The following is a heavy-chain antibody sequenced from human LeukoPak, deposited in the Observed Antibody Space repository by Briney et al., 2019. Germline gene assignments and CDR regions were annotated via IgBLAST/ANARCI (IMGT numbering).Heavy chain of an antibody. Sequence: SVKVSCKASGGTFSSYAMSWVRQAPGQGLEWMGRIIPIFGTANYAQKFQGRVTITTDESTSTAYMELSSLRSEDTAVYYRARGLDYGDYADYWGQGTLVTVSS. J-gene: IGHJ4*02. D-gene: IGHD4-17*01. V-gene: IGHV1-69*05. CDR2: IIPIFGTA. CDR3: ARGLDYGDYADY. CDR1: GGTFSSYA.